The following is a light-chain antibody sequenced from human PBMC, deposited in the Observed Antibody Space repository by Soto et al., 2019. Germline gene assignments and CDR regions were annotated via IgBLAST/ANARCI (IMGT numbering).Light chain of an antibody. CDR3: QQYGSSPKT. CDR1: QSVSSSY. CDR2: GAS. V-gene: IGKV3-20*01. J-gene: IGKJ2*01. Sequence: EIVLTQSPGTLSLSPGERATLSCRASQSVSSSYLAWYQQKPGQAPRLLIYGASSRATGIPDRFSGSGSGXXXXXXIXXXEPEDFAVYYCQQYGSSPKTFGQGTKLEIK.